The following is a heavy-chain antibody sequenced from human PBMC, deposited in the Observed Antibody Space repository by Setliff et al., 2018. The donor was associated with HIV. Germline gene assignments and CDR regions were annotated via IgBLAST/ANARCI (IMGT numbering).Heavy chain of an antibody. Sequence: ASVKVSCKASGYIFSNYEINWVRQATGQGLEWMGWVNPKSVSTGYAPNFQGRVTMTWNTSINTAYMELSSLRSEDTAVYFCARPRNGYYHLEYWGQGTSVTVSS. D-gene: IGHD3-3*01. V-gene: IGHV1-8*01. CDR2: VNPKSVST. CDR1: GYIFSNYE. CDR3: ARPRNGYYHLEY. J-gene: IGHJ4*02.